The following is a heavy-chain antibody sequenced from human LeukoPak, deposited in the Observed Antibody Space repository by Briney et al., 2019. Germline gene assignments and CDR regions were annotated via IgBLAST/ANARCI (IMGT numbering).Heavy chain of an antibody. J-gene: IGHJ4*02. CDR3: ARVPSYCGGDCYLD. CDR2: IIPIFGTA. Sequence: ASVKVSCKASEGTFSSYAISWVRQAPGQGLEWMGGIIPIFGTANYAQKFQGRVTITADESTSTAYMELSSLRSEDTAVYYCARVPSYCGGDCYLDWGQGTLVTVSS. V-gene: IGHV1-69*13. D-gene: IGHD2-21*02. CDR1: EGTFSSYA.